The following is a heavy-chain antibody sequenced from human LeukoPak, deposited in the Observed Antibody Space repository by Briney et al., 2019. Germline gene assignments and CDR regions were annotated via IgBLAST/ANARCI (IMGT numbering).Heavy chain of an antibody. CDR1: GFTFSDYY. CDR2: ISSSGSTI. Sequence: PGGSLRLSCAASGFTFSDYYMSWIRQAPGKGLEWVSYISSSGSTIYYADSVKGRLTISRDNAKNSLYLQMNSLRAEDTAVYYCARDPVRDDAFDIWGQGTMVTVSS. CDR3: ARDPVRDDAFDI. J-gene: IGHJ3*02. V-gene: IGHV3-11*01.